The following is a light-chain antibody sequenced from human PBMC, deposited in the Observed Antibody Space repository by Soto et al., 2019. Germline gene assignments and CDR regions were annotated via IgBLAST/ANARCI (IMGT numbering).Light chain of an antibody. CDR1: QGINNY. Sequence: VIWMTQSPSLLSASTGDRVTINCRLSQGINNYLAWYQQKPGKAPELLIYGTSTLQSGVPPRFSVSGSGTDFTLTISYLQSEDFASYYCQQYYSFPYTFGQGTKLEIK. J-gene: IGKJ2*01. CDR2: GTS. CDR3: QQYYSFPYT. V-gene: IGKV1D-8*03.